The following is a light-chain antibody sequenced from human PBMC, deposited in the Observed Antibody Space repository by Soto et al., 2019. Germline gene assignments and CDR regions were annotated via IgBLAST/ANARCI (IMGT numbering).Light chain of an antibody. J-gene: IGKJ3*01. V-gene: IGKV3-20*01. CDR2: GAS. Sequence: IVLTQSPGTRSLSAGERATLSCRASQSVTTNYLAWYQQKPGQAPRLLIYGASSWAAGIPDRFSGSGSGTDFTVTISRLEPEDFAVYYCQQYGSSPPTFGPGTKVDIK. CDR3: QQYGSSPPT. CDR1: QSVTTNY.